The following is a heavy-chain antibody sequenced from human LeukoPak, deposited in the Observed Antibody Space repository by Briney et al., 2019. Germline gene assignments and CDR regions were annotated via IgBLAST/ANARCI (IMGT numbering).Heavy chain of an antibody. CDR3: VGTIAYRGSEY. J-gene: IGHJ4*02. D-gene: IGHD1-7*01. Sequence: GASVKVSCKASGYTFTSYYMHWVRQAPGQGLEWMGIINPSGGSTSYAQKFQGRVTMTRDTSTSTVYMELSSLRAEDTAVYYCVGTIAYRGSEYWGQGALVTVSS. CDR1: GYTFTSYY. CDR2: INPSGGST. V-gene: IGHV1-46*01.